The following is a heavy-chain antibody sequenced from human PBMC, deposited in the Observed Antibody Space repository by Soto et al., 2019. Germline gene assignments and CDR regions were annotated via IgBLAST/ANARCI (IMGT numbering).Heavy chain of an antibody. CDR2: IKQDGSEK. Sequence: PGGFLRLSCAASGFTFSSYWMSWVRQAPGKGLEWVANIKQDGSEKYYVDSVKGRFTISRDNAKNSLYLQMNSLRAEDTAVYYCARDGDSSGYYKDYYYGMDVWGQGTTVTVSS. D-gene: IGHD3-22*01. V-gene: IGHV3-7*03. CDR1: GFTFSSYW. CDR3: ARDGDSSGYYKDYYYGMDV. J-gene: IGHJ6*02.